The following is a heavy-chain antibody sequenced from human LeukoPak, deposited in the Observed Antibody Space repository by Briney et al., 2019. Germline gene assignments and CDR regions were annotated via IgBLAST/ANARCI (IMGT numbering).Heavy chain of an antibody. Sequence: ASVKVSCKVSGYTLTELSMHWVRQAPGKGLEWMGGFDPEDGETIYAQKFQGRVTMTEDTSTDTAYMELSSLRSEDTAVYYCATWASGIDAFDIWGQGTMVTVPS. V-gene: IGHV1-24*01. CDR3: ATWASGIDAFDI. J-gene: IGHJ3*02. CDR1: GYTLTELS. CDR2: FDPEDGET. D-gene: IGHD1-26*01.